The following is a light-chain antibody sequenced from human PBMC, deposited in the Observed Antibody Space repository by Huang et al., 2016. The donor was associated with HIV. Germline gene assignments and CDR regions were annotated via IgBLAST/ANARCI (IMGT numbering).Light chain of an antibody. CDR1: QDISSH. CDR3: QQSYDSHIFT. J-gene: IGKJ3*01. CDR2: DAS. V-gene: IGKV1-39*01. Sequence: DFQMTQSPSSLSASVGDRVTITCRSSQDISSHLNWYQQKSGKAPKLLIHDASKLQNGVPSRFSAYGSGTHFTLTINTLQPEDFATYYCQQSYDSHIFTFGPGTKVDVK.